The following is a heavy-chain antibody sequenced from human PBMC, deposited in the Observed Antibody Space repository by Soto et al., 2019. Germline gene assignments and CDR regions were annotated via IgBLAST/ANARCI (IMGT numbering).Heavy chain of an antibody. D-gene: IGHD3-10*01. CDR2: IIPILGIA. V-gene: IGHV1-69*02. CDR3: VYGSGSYGVY. J-gene: IGHJ4*02. Sequence: SVKVSCKASGGTFSIYTISWVRQAPGQGLEWMGRIIPILGIANYAQKFQGRVTITADKSTSTAYMELSSLRSEDTAAYYCVYGSGSYGVYWGQGTLVTVSS. CDR1: GGTFSIYT.